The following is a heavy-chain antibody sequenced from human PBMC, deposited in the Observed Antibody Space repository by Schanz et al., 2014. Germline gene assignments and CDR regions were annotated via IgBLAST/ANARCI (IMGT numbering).Heavy chain of an antibody. CDR1: GFTVSAYS. Sequence: EVQVVESGGGLVRPGGSLRLSCSGFTVSAYSANWVRQAPGKGLEWVSSISSSGGHIYYADSVKGRFTITRDIAKNSLFLQMNSLTAEDTAVYYCVREDMVRGIRAFDIWGQGTMVTVSS. D-gene: IGHD3-10*01. CDR3: VREDMVRGIRAFDI. CDR2: ISSSGGHI. V-gene: IGHV3-21*02. J-gene: IGHJ3*02.